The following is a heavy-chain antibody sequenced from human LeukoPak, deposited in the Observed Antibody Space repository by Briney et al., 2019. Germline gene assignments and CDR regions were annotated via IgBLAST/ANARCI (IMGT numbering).Heavy chain of an antibody. D-gene: IGHD2-2*01. CDR2: IYYSGST. CDR3: ARHWDCSSTSCYAKFDY. CDR1: GGSISSYY. V-gene: IGHV4-59*08. J-gene: IGHJ4*02. Sequence: SETLSLTCTVSGGSISSYYWSWIRQPPGKGLEWIGYIYYSGSTNYNPSLKSRVTISVDTSKNQFSLKLSSVTAADTAVYYCARHWDCSSTSCYAKFDYWGQGTLVTVSS.